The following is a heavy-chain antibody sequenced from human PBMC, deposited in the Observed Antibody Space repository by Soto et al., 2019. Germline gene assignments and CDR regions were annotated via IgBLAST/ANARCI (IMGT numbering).Heavy chain of an antibody. CDR1: GNTFTSDY. CDR3: ARDLVGTPGLAY. V-gene: IGHV1-46*01. Sequence: ASVKVSCKASGNTFTSDYMHWVRQAPGQGLEWMGIIKPRDGTTTYAQKFQGRVTMTRDTSTSTVYMEMSSLRSEDMAIYYCARDLVGTPGLAYWGQGTLVTVSS. J-gene: IGHJ4*02. D-gene: IGHD1-26*01. CDR2: IKPRDGTT.